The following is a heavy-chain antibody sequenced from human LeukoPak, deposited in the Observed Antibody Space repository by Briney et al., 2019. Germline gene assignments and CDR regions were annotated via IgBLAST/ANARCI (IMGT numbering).Heavy chain of an antibody. D-gene: IGHD2-15*01. Sequence: SETLSLTCAVHGGPFDGYYWTLVRQTPGKGLEWIGEIGHDGGTNYNPSLRSRVTISIDTSKKQFSLKLSSVTAADTAVYYCARVPATVSRPCDSWGQETLVTVSS. J-gene: IGHJ4*02. CDR1: GGPFDGYY. CDR3: ARVPATVSRPCDS. CDR2: IGHDGGT. V-gene: IGHV4-34*01.